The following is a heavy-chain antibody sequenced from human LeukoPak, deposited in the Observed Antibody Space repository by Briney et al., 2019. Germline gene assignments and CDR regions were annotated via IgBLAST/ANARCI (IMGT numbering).Heavy chain of an antibody. CDR2: ISDSGGAT. CDR1: GFTFSNYA. Sequence: PGGSLRLSCAASGFTFSNYAMSWVRQAPGKGLEWVSAISDSGGATNCAGSVKGRFTTSRDNSEKTLYLQMNSLRAEDTAVYYCAKGATVAYYYYYMDVWGKGTTVTVSS. V-gene: IGHV3-23*01. CDR3: AKGATVAYYYYYMDV. J-gene: IGHJ6*03. D-gene: IGHD4-23*01.